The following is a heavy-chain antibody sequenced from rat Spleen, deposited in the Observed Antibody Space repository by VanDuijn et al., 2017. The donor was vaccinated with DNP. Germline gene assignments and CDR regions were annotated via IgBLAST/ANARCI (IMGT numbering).Heavy chain of an antibody. Sequence: QVQLKESGPGLVQPSQTLSLTCTVSGFSLTSYHVHWVRQPPGKGLEWMGRIQGGGSTDYNSALKSRLSINRDTSQSQVFLKMNSVQTEDTAMYFCARSGIGTTFDFWGQGVMVTVSS. V-gene: IGHV2-27*01. CDR1: GFSLTSYH. CDR2: IQGGGST. J-gene: IGHJ2*01. CDR3: ARSGIGTTFDF. D-gene: IGHD1-5*01.